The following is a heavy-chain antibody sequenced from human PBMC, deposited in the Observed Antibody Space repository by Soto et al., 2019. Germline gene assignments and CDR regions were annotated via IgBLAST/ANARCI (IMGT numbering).Heavy chain of an antibody. V-gene: IGHV1-46*01. CDR3: ARDRDDYGDYALASSPFLF. D-gene: IGHD4-17*01. J-gene: IGHJ4*02. CDR1: GGTFSSYT. CDR2: IIPSRGST. Sequence: GASVKVSCKASGGTFSSYTISWVRQAPGQGLEWMGIIIPSRGSTSYAQKFQGRVTTTRDTSTSTAYMELSSLRSEDTAVYYCARDRDDYGDYALASSPFLFWGQGTLVTVSS.